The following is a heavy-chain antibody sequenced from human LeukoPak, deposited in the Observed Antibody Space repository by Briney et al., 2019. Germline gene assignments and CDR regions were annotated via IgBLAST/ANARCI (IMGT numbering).Heavy chain of an antibody. J-gene: IGHJ6*02. CDR1: GFTFSSYN. CDR2: ISSSSNSI. V-gene: IGHV3-48*01. Sequence: GGSLRLSCAASGFTFSSYNMSWVRQAPGKGLEWVSYISSSSNSIYYADSVKGRFTVSRDNAKNSLYLQMNSLRAEDTAVYYCARHHPAYYYYGMDVWGQGTTVTVSS. CDR3: ARHHPAYYYYGMDV.